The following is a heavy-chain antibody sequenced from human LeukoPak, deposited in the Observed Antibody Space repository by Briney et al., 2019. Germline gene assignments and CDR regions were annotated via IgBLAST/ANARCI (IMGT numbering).Heavy chain of an antibody. J-gene: IGHJ4*02. V-gene: IGHV3-74*01. CDR2: LNTGGNST. Sequence: GGSLILSCTASGFNFSNYWMHWVRQAPGKGLVWVSRLNTGGNSTIYADSVKGRFIISRDNAKSTLYLQMNSLRADDTGVYYCTREGAYDSGTYGAGDYWGRGTLVTVSS. CDR3: TREGAYDSGTYGAGDY. CDR1: GFNFSNYW. D-gene: IGHD3-10*01.